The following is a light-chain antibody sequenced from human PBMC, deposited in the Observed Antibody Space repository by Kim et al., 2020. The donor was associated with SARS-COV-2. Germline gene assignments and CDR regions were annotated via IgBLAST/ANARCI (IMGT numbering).Light chain of an antibody. CDR2: GAS. CDR1: QSVSSSY. Sequence: EIVLTQSPGTLSLSPGERATLSCRASQSVSSSYLAWYQQKPGQAPRLLIHGASSRATGIPDRFSGSGSGTDFTLTISRLEPEDFAVYYCQQYGSSPRTFGQGTKL. J-gene: IGKJ2*01. CDR3: QQYGSSPRT. V-gene: IGKV3-20*01.